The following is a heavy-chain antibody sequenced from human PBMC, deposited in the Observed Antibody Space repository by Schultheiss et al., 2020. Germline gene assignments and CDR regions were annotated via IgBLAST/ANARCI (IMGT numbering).Heavy chain of an antibody. J-gene: IGHJ4*02. D-gene: IGHD6-6*01. Sequence: GESLKISCAASGFTFSSYAMSWVRQAPGKGLEWVSAISGSSGSTYYADSVKGRFTISRDNSKNTLYLQMNSLRAEDTAVYYCAKDRIPYSSSSLCEFDYWGQGTLVTVSS. CDR2: ISGSSGST. CDR1: GFTFSSYA. V-gene: IGHV3-23*01. CDR3: AKDRIPYSSSSLCEFDY.